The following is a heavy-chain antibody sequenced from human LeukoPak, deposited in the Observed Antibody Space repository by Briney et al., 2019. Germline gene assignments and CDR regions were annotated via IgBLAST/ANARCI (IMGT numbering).Heavy chain of an antibody. CDR2: IKQDGSEK. J-gene: IGHJ4*02. CDR3: AREYCSGGTCYLPGY. V-gene: IGHV3-7*03. CDR1: GFTFSSYW. D-gene: IGHD2-15*01. Sequence: PGGSLRLSCAASGFTFSSYWMSWVRQAPGTGLEWVANIKQDGSEKYYVDPVKGRFTISRDNAKNSLYLQMNSLRAEDTAVYYCAREYCSGGTCYLPGYWGQGTLVPVSS.